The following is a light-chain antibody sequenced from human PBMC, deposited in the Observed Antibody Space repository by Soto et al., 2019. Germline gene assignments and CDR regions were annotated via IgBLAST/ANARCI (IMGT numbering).Light chain of an antibody. Sequence: IVLTQSPGTLSLSPGERATLSCRASQSVSSSYLAWYQQKPDQAPRLLIYGASSRATGIPDRFSGSGSGTDFTLTISRLETEDFAVYYCQQYDSSPKTFGQGTKVEIK. CDR1: QSVSSSY. V-gene: IGKV3-20*01. J-gene: IGKJ1*01. CDR3: QQYDSSPKT. CDR2: GAS.